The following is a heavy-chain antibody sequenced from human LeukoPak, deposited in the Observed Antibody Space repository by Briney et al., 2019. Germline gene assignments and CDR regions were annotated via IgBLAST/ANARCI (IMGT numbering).Heavy chain of an antibody. CDR1: GGSICSYY. CDR3: ARLGYCSSTSCYWEIDY. Sequence: PSETLSLTCTVSGGSICSYYWSWIRQPPGKGLEWIGYIYYSGSTNYNPSLKSRVTISVDTSKNQFSLKLSSVTAADTAVYYCARLGYCSSTSCYWEIDYWGQGTLVTVSS. CDR2: IYYSGST. J-gene: IGHJ4*02. V-gene: IGHV4-59*08. D-gene: IGHD2-2*01.